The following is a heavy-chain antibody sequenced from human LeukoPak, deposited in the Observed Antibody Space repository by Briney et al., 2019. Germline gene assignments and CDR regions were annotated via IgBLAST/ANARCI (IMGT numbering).Heavy chain of an antibody. J-gene: IGHJ4*02. D-gene: IGHD5-18*01. CDR3: ATIKRGSIFGYFDF. V-gene: IGHV4-59*11. CDR1: GASIDSHY. CDR2: LFDSVNT. Sequence: SETLSLTCAVSGASIDSHYWGWIRQSPGKGLEWIAYLFDSVNTKDNPSLQSRLTLSADTSKNHFSLRLSSVTAADTAVYYCATIKRGSIFGYFDFWGQGIKVTVSS.